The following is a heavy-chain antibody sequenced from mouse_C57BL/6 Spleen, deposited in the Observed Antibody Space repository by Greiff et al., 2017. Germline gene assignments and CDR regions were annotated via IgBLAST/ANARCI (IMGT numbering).Heavy chain of an antibody. J-gene: IGHJ2*01. V-gene: IGHV1-80*01. Sequence: VKLMESGAELVKPGASVKISCKASGYAFSSYWMNWVKQRPGKGLEWIGQIYPGDGDTNYNGKFKGKATLTADKSSSTAYMQLSSLTSEDSAVYFCARKGTMVTTGFDYWGQGTTLTVSS. CDR3: ARKGTMVTTGFDY. D-gene: IGHD2-2*01. CDR2: IYPGDGDT. CDR1: GYAFSSYW.